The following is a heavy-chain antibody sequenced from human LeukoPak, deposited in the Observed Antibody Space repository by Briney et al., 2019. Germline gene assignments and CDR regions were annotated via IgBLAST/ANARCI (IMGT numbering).Heavy chain of an antibody. J-gene: IGHJ1*01. CDR2: ISWNSGSI. V-gene: IGHV3-9*01. D-gene: IGHD3-10*01. CDR3: AKDMVRFGELRDFQH. CDR1: GFTFDDYA. Sequence: GGSLRLSCAASGFTFDDYAMHWVRQAPGKGLEWVSGISWNSGSIGYADSVKGRFTISRDNAKNSLYLQMNSLRAEDTALYYCAKDMVRFGELRDFQHWGQGTLVTVSS.